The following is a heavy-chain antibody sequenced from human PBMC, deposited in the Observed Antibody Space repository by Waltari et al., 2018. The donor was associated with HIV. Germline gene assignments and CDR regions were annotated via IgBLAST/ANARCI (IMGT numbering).Heavy chain of an antibody. Sequence: QVQLQESGPGLVKPSQTLSLTCTVSGGSISSGDYYWSWIRKPPGKGLEWIGYIYYSGSTYYNPALKRRVTIAVDRSKNQFSLNLSSVTAADTAVYYGARGLSPWYYGSATTPMLWFDPWGQGTLVTVSS. CDR1: GGSISSGDYY. CDR2: IYYSGST. J-gene: IGHJ5*02. CDR3: ARGLSPWYYGSATTPMLWFDP. V-gene: IGHV4-30-4*08. D-gene: IGHD3-10*01.